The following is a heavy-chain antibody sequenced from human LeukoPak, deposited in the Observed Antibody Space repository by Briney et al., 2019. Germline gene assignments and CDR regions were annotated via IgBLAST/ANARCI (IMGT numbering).Heavy chain of an antibody. CDR1: GFTFSSYS. D-gene: IGHD2-2*01. Sequence: PGGSLRLSCAASGFTFSSYSMNWVRQAPGKGLEWVSYISSSSSTIYYADSVKGRFTISRDNAKNSLYLQMNSLRAEDTAVYYCARDGYCSSTSCYGPTWGQGTLVTVSS. CDR2: ISSSSSTI. J-gene: IGHJ5*02. CDR3: ARDGYCSSTSCYGPT. V-gene: IGHV3-48*01.